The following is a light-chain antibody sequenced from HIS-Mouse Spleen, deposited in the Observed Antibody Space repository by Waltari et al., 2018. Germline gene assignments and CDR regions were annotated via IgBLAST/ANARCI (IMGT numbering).Light chain of an antibody. J-gene: IGLJ2*01. V-gene: IGLV1-47*01. Sequence: VLTQPPSASGTPGQRVTISCSGSSSNIGSNYVYWYQQLPGTAPKLLIYRNNQRTSGVPDRFSGSKSGTSASLAISGLRSEDEADYYCAAWDDSLSGPRVFGGGTKLTVL. CDR3: AAWDDSLSGPRV. CDR1: SSNIGSNY. CDR2: RNN.